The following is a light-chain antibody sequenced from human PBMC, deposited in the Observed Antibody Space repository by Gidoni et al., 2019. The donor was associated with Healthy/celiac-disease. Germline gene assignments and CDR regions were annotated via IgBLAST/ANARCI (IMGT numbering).Light chain of an antibody. CDR3: QQYGSSPFT. CDR2: GAS. CDR1: QSVSRSY. J-gene: IGKJ3*01. V-gene: IGKV3-20*01. Sequence: EIVLPQSPGTLSLSPGERATLSCRASQSVSRSYLAWYQQKPGQAPRLLIYGASSRATGIPDRFSGSGSGTDFTLTISRLEPEDFAVYYCQQYGSSPFTCGPGTKVEIK.